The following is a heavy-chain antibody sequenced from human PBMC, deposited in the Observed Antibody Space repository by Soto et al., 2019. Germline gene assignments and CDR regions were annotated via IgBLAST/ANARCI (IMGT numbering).Heavy chain of an antibody. CDR3: AKGSWVVVVTADFDY. D-gene: IGHD2-2*01. V-gene: IGHV3-23*01. Sequence: EVQLLESGGDLLQPGGSLRLSCAASGFTFSSYAMTWVRQAPGKGLEWVAGISASDGSTYYADSVKGRFTISRDNSKNTLYLEMNSLRAEDTAVYYCAKGSWVVVVTADFDYWGQGTLVTVSS. J-gene: IGHJ4*02. CDR2: ISASDGST. CDR1: GFTFSSYA.